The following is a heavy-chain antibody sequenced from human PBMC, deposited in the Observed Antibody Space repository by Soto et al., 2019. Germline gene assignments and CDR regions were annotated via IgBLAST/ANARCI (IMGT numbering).Heavy chain of an antibody. D-gene: IGHD3-22*01. V-gene: IGHV1-69*13. Sequence: ASVKVSCKASGGTFSSYAISWVRQAPGQGLEWMGGIIPIFGTANYAQKFQGRGTITADESTSTAYMELSSLRSEETAVYYCARVGVQYYDSSGEGNNWFDPWGQGTLVTVSS. CDR1: GGTFSSYA. J-gene: IGHJ5*02. CDR3: ARVGVQYYDSSGEGNNWFDP. CDR2: IIPIFGTA.